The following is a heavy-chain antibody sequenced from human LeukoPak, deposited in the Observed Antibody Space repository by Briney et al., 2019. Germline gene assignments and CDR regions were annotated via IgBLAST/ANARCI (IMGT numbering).Heavy chain of an antibody. V-gene: IGHV3-48*03. CDR1: EFPFTTYE. D-gene: IGHD3-22*01. CDR2: ISDSGSNT. J-gene: IGHJ3*01. CDR3: AAFYYDRSPKSV. Sequence: GGSLRLSCAASEFPFTTYEVNWVRQAPGKGLEWVAYISDSGSNTDYADPVAGLFTISRDTAKNSLYLQMNSLRAEDTAVYYWAAFYYDRSPKSVWSQGTMVTVSS.